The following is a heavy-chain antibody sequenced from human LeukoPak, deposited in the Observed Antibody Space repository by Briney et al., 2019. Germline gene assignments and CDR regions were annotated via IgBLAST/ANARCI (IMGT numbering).Heavy chain of an antibody. Sequence: SETLSLTCTVSGGSISSSSYYWGWIRQPPGKGLEWIGSIYYSGSTYYNPSLKSRVTISVDTSKNQFSLKLSSVTAADTAVYYCAKERWRIAAAGTLSGDYWGQGTLVTVSS. CDR1: GGSISSSSYY. CDR3: AKERWRIAAAGTLSGDY. V-gene: IGHV4-39*02. D-gene: IGHD6-13*01. CDR2: IYYSGST. J-gene: IGHJ4*02.